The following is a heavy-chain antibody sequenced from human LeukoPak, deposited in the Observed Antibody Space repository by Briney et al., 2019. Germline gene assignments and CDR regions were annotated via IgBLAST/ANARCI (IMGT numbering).Heavy chain of an antibody. CDR1: GGSFSGHY. V-gene: IGHV4-34*01. J-gene: IGHJ4*02. CDR2: SSPTGDIT. D-gene: IGHD2-21*01. Sequence: PSETLSLTCAVYGGSFSGHYWTLIRQTPGRGLEWIGESSPTGDITGYNPSLRGRATISVDSSKKQFSLKLTSVTAADTGVYYCARVPDFIARPCDSWGPGTLVTVSS. CDR3: ARVPDFIARPCDS.